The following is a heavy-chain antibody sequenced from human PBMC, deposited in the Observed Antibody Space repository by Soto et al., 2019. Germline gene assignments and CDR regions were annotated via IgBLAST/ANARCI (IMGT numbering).Heavy chain of an antibody. Sequence: GESLKISCKGSGYSFTSYWTSWVRQMPGKGLEWMGRIDPSDSYTNYSPSFQGHVTISADKSISTAYLQWSSLKASDTAMYYCARHLDCSGGSCYLDYYYGMDVWGQGTTVTVSS. CDR3: ARHLDCSGGSCYLDYYYGMDV. D-gene: IGHD2-15*01. V-gene: IGHV5-10-1*01. CDR2: IDPSDSYT. CDR1: GYSFTSYW. J-gene: IGHJ6*02.